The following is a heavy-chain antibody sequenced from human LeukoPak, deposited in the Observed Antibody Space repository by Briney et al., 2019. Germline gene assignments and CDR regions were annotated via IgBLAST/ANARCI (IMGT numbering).Heavy chain of an antibody. D-gene: IGHD6-13*01. J-gene: IGHJ4*02. CDR1: GFTFSSYS. CDR2: ISSSSSYI. V-gene: IGHV3-21*01. Sequence: PGGSLRLSCAASGFTFSSYSMNWVRQAPGKGLEWVSSISSSSSYIYYADSVKGRFTISRDNAKNSLYLQMNSLRAEDTAVYYCASPPETLAAAGTGDYFDYWGQGTLVTVSS. CDR3: ASPPETLAAAGTGDYFDY.